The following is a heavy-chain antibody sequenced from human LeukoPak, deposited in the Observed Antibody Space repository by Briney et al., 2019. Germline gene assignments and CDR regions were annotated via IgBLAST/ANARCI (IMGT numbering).Heavy chain of an antibody. V-gene: IGHV4-39*07. CDR2: IYYSGST. CDR1: GGSISSSSYY. CDR3: ARGPYCSSTSCYTRVGEFDY. D-gene: IGHD2-2*02. Sequence: SETLSLTCTVSGGSISSSSYYWGWIRQPPGKGLEWIGSIYYSGSTYYNPSLKSRVTISVDTSKNQFSLKLSSVTAADTAVYYCARGPYCSSTSCYTRVGEFDYWGQGTLVTVSS. J-gene: IGHJ4*02.